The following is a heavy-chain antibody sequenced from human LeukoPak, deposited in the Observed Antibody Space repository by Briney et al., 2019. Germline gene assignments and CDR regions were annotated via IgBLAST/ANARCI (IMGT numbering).Heavy chain of an antibody. CDR2: VSGTGGST. CDR1: GLTFGSYA. Sequence: GSLRLFCSASGLTFGSYAMNWVRQAPGKGLEWVACVSGTGGSTFYADSVKGRFIISRDNSKNTLSLQMHSLRAEDTAVYYCAKGQLRDNVFDPWGQGTLVTVSS. J-gene: IGHJ5*02. V-gene: IGHV3-23*01. CDR3: AKGQLRDNVFDP. D-gene: IGHD3-10*01.